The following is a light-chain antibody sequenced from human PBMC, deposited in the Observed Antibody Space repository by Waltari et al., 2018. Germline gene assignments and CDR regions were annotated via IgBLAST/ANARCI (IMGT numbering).Light chain of an antibody. CDR3: QQHGTSQWT. V-gene: IGKV3-20*01. CDR2: DAS. J-gene: IGKJ1*01. CDR1: QSVYSNH. Sequence: IVLPQSPATLSLSPAQRATLSCRASQSVYSNHLAWYQQKPGQAPSLLIYDASTRATGVPDRFSGSGSGTDFTLTISRLEPEDFAVYHCQQHGTSQWTFGQGTKVEI.